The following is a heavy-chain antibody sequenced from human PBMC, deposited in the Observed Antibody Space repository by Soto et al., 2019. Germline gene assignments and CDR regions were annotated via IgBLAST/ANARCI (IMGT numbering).Heavy chain of an antibody. J-gene: IGHJ6*02. Sequence: QVQLVESGGGVVQPGRSLRLSCAASGFTFSSYAMHWVRQAPGKGLEWVAVISYDGSNKYYADSVKGRFTISRDNSKNTLYPQMNSLRAEDTAVYYCARSGLASSGYDLGYYYYGMDVWGQGTTVTVSS. CDR2: ISYDGSNK. CDR3: ARSGLASSGYDLGYYYYGMDV. V-gene: IGHV3-30-3*01. CDR1: GFTFSSYA. D-gene: IGHD5-12*01.